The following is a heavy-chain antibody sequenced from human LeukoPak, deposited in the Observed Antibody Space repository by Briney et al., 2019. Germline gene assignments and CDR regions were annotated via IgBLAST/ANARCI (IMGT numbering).Heavy chain of an antibody. CDR1: GFTVSSNY. CDR2: ISSSGSTI. CDR3: ARGELKGFDY. D-gene: IGHD3-10*01. Sequence: GGSLRLSCAASGFTVSSNYMSWVRQAPGKGLEWVSYISSSGSTIYYADSVKGRFTISRDNAKNSLYLQMNSLRAEDTAVYYCARGELKGFDYWGQGTLVTVSS. J-gene: IGHJ4*02. V-gene: IGHV3-11*04.